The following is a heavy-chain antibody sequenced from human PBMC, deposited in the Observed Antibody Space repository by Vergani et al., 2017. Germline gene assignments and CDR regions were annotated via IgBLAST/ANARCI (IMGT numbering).Heavy chain of an antibody. J-gene: IGHJ6*03. CDR3: ARXRAGIAAARGYYYYYMDV. D-gene: IGHD6-13*01. CDR1: GGSISSSSYY. V-gene: IGHV4-39*01. CDR2: IYYSGST. Sequence: QLQLQESGPGLVKPSETLSLTCTVSGGSISSSSYYWGWIRQPPGKGLEWIGSIYYSGSTYYNPSLKSRVTISVDTSKNQFSLKLSSVTAADTAVYYCARXRAGIAAARGYYYYYMDVWGKGTTVTVSS.